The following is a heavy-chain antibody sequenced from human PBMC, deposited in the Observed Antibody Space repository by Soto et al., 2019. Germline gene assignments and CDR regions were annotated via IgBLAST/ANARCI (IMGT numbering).Heavy chain of an antibody. CDR1: GFTFSSYS. D-gene: IGHD3-10*01. CDR2: ISSSSSYI. Sequence: GGSLRLSCAASGFTFSSYSMNWVRQAPGKGLEWVSSISSSSSYIYYADSVKGRFTISRDNAKNSLYLQMNSLRAEDTAVYYCATQPGDYGWFDPWGQGTLVTVSS. J-gene: IGHJ5*02. V-gene: IGHV3-21*01. CDR3: ATQPGDYGWFDP.